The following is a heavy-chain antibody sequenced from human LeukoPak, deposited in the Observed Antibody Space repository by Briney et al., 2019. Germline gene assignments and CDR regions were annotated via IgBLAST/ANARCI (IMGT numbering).Heavy chain of an antibody. CDR2: MNPNSGNT. CDR1: GYTFTSYD. Sequence: ASVKVSCKASGYTFTSYDINWVRQATGQGLEWMGWMNPNSGNTGYAQKFQGRVTMTRDTSISTAYMELSRLRSDDTAVYYCARSNYGSGSYYTPNDAFDIWGQGTMVTVSS. D-gene: IGHD3-10*01. J-gene: IGHJ3*02. CDR3: ARSNYGSGSYYTPNDAFDI. V-gene: IGHV1-8*01.